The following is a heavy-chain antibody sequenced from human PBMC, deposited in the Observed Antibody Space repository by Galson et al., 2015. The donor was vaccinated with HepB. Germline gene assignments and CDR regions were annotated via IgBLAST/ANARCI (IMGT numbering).Heavy chain of an antibody. Sequence: SLRLSCAASGFTFSSYAMHWVRQAPGKGLEWVAVISYDGSNKYYADSVKGRFTISRDNSKNTLYLQMNNLRAEDTAVYYCASRQNSGSYFFVDYWGQGTLVTVSS. V-gene: IGHV3-30*04. D-gene: IGHD1-26*01. CDR1: GFTFSSYA. CDR2: ISYDGSNK. J-gene: IGHJ4*02. CDR3: ASRQNSGSYFFVDY.